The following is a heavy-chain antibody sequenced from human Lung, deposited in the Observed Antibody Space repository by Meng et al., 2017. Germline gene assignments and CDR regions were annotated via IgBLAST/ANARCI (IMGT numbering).Heavy chain of an antibody. J-gene: IGHJ4*02. CDR1: GGSFSDYY. CDR2: INHSGST. CDR3: ARGPTTMAHDFDY. Sequence: QGQLKQWGAGLLKPSETLFLTCVVSGGSFSDYYWSWIRQPPGKGLEWIGEINHSGSTNYNPSLESRATISVDTSQNNLSLKLSSVTAADSAVYYCARGPTTMAHDFDYWGQGTLVTVSS. V-gene: IGHV4-34*01. D-gene: IGHD4-11*01.